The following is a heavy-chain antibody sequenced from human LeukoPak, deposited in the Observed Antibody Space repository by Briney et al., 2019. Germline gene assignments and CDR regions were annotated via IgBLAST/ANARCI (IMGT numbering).Heavy chain of an antibody. J-gene: IGHJ4*02. V-gene: IGHV3-9*01. CDR3: AKDIGSTSWYLGN. D-gene: IGHD2-2*01. CDR1: GFTFGDYA. Sequence: PGRSLRLSCAASGFTFGDYAMHWVRQAPGKGLERVSGISWNSVSIAYADSVKGRFTISRDNAKNSLYLEMNSLRTDDTALYYCAKDIGSTSWYLGNWGQGTLVTVSS. CDR2: ISWNSVSI.